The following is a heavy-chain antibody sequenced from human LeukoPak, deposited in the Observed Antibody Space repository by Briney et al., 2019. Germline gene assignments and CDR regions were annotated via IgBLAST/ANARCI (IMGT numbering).Heavy chain of an antibody. CDR2: INHSGST. Sequence: PSETLSLTCAIYSESFSGYYWSWIRQPPGKGLEWIGEINHSGSTNYNPSLKSRVTVSVDTSKNQFSLKLSSVTAADTAVYYCARGGLRGYYYYMDVWGKGTTVTISS. V-gene: IGHV4-34*01. J-gene: IGHJ6*03. CDR1: SESFSGYY. CDR3: ARGGLRGYYYYMDV.